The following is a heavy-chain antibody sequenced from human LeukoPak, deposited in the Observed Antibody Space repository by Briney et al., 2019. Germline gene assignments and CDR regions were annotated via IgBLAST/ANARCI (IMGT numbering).Heavy chain of an antibody. D-gene: IGHD3-10*01. CDR3: ARLRGSSPTDY. V-gene: IGHV4-34*01. Sequence: SETLSLTCAVHGGSFSGYYWSWIRQPPGKGLEWIGEINHSGNTNYNPSLKSRVTISGDASKNQFSLKLTSVTAADTAVYYCARLRGSSPTDYWGQGTLVTVSS. CDR2: INHSGNT. CDR1: GGSFSGYY. J-gene: IGHJ4*02.